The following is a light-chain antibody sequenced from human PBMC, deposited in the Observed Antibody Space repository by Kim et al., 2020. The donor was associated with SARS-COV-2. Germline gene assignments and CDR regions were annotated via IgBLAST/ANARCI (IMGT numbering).Light chain of an antibody. CDR3: QQSYRTRWT. J-gene: IGKJ1*01. CDR2: AAS. Sequence: ASVRDRVTITRRASQTITTYLNGYQQKSRKAPKVLIYAASALQSGVPSRFCGGGSGTHFTLTINSLQPEDFATYYCQQSYRTRWTFGQGTKVDIK. CDR1: QTITTY. V-gene: IGKV1-39*01.